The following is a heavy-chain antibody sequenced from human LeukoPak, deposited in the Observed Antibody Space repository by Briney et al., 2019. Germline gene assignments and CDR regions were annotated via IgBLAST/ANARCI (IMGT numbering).Heavy chain of an antibody. J-gene: IGHJ5*02. CDR1: GFTFSTYA. CDR2: ISGSGGST. V-gene: IGHV3-23*01. D-gene: IGHD6-19*01. Sequence: GGSLRLSCAASGFTFSTYAMSWVRQAPGKGLEWVSAISGSGGSTYYADSVKGRFTISRDNSKNTLYLQMNSLRAEDTAVYYCAKLVAVAGGNWFDPWGQGTLVTVSS. CDR3: AKLVAVAGGNWFDP.